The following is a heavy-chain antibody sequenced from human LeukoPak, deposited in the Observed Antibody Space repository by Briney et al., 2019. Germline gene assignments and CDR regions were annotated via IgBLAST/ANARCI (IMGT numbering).Heavy chain of an antibody. Sequence: PSETLSLTCTVSGGSISRGGYYWSWIRQHPGKGLEWIGYIYYSGSTYYNPSLKSRVTISVDTSKNQFSLKLSSVTAADTAVYYCARDSEGGWFDPWGQGTLVTVSS. CDR2: IYYSGST. CDR1: GGSISRGGYY. CDR3: ARDSEGGWFDP. J-gene: IGHJ5*02. V-gene: IGHV4-31*03. D-gene: IGHD3-16*01.